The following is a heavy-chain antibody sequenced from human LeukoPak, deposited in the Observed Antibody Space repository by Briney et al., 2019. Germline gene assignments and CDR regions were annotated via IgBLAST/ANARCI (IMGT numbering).Heavy chain of an antibody. CDR3: ARDGVVVTAIGFDY. J-gene: IGHJ4*02. Sequence: GGSLRLSCAASGFTFSSYSMNWVRQAPGKGLEWVSSISSSSSYIYYADSVKGRFTISRDNAKNSLYLQINSLRAEHTAVYYCARDGVVVTAIGFDYWGQGTLVTVSS. CDR1: GFTFSSYS. V-gene: IGHV3-21*01. CDR2: ISSSSSYI. D-gene: IGHD2-21*02.